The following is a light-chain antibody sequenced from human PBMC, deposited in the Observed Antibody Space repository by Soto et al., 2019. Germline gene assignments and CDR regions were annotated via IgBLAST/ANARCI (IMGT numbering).Light chain of an antibody. CDR2: GAS. V-gene: IGKV3-20*01. Sequence: EIVMTQSPGTLSLSPGERATLSCRASQSVSSNNLAWYQQRPGQAPRVVIYGASTRATGIPARFSGSGSGTDFTLTISRLESEDFAVYYCQQYDRSPFTFGPGTKVDIK. CDR1: QSVSSNN. J-gene: IGKJ3*01. CDR3: QQYDRSPFT.